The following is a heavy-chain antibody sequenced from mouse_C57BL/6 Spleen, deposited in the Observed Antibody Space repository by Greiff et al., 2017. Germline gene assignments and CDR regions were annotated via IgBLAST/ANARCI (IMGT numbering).Heavy chain of an antibody. CDR2: IDPSDSYT. V-gene: IGHV1-69*01. Sequence: QVQLQQPGAELVMPGASVKLSCTASGYTFTSYWMPWVQQRPGQGLEWIGEIDPSDSYTNYHQRFKGKSTLTVDKSSSTAYMQLSSLTSEDSAVYYCASHGSNYFDYWGQGTTLTVSS. CDR3: ASHGSNYFDY. J-gene: IGHJ2*01. CDR1: GYTFTSYW.